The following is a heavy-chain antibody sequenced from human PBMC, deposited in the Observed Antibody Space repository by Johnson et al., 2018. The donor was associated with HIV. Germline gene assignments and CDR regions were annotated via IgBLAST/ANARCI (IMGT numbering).Heavy chain of an antibody. CDR2: INQDGSDK. V-gene: IGHV3-30*02. D-gene: IGHD5-18*01. J-gene: IGHJ3*02. Sequence: QVQLVEFGGGVVQPGGSLRLSCEASGFTFSSYAMHWVRQAPGKGLEWVANINQDGSDKYSADSVKGRFTISRDNSKNTLYLQMNSLRAEHTAVYYCAKEQPARAFDIWGQGTMVTVSS. CDR3: AKEQPARAFDI. CDR1: GFTFSSYA.